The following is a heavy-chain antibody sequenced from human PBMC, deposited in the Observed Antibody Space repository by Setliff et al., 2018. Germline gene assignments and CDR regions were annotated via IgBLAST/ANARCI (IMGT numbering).Heavy chain of an antibody. D-gene: IGHD2-2*01. J-gene: IGHJ4*02. Sequence: WASVKVSCKASGYSFAKYALHWVRQAPGQRLEWMGWINAGNGNTKCSQNFQGRVTVTRDTSASTAYVELSSLRSEDTAVYYCARGPLDFVLTPAAAKFDYWGQGTLVTVSS. CDR1: GYSFAKYA. CDR3: ARGPLDFVLTPAAAKFDY. V-gene: IGHV1-3*01. CDR2: INAGNGNT.